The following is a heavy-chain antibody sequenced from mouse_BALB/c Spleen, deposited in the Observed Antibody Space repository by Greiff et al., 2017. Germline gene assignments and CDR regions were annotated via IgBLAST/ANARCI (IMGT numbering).Heavy chain of an antibody. CDR1: GFTFSDYY. J-gene: IGHJ4*01. D-gene: IGHD2-3*01. Sequence: DVQLVESGGGLVKPGGSLKLSCAASGFTFSDYYMYWVRQTPEKRLEWVATISDGGSYTYYPDSVKGRFTISRDNAKNNLYLQMSSLKSEDTAMYYCARGGYYGVPYAMDYWGQGTSVTVSS. CDR3: ARGGYYGVPYAMDY. V-gene: IGHV5-4*02. CDR2: ISDGGSYT.